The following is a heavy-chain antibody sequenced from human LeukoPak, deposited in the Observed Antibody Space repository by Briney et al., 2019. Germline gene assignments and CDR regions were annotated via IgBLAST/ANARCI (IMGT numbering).Heavy chain of an antibody. CDR1: GFTFTRSA. D-gene: IGHD3-22*01. Sequence: GASVKVSCKASGFTFTRSAVQWVRQARGQRLEWIGWIVVGSGNTNYAQMFQERVTITRDMSTSTVYMEVSSLRSEEMAVYYCAAGNYYDSSGYYYWGQGTLVTVSS. J-gene: IGHJ4*02. V-gene: IGHV1-58*01. CDR3: AAGNYYDSSGYYY. CDR2: IVVGSGNT.